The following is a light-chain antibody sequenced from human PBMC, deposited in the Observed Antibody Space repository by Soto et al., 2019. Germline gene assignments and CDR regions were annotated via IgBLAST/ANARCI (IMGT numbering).Light chain of an antibody. CDR3: QQYNNWPPIT. Sequence: EILLTQSPATLSVSPGERATLSCRASQSVSGDLAWYHHKPGQAPRLLIYDASTRALDTPARFAGSGAGTEFTLTISSLQSEDFALYYCQQYNNWPPITFGQGTRLEIK. J-gene: IGKJ5*01. CDR2: DAS. CDR1: QSVSGD. V-gene: IGKV3-15*01.